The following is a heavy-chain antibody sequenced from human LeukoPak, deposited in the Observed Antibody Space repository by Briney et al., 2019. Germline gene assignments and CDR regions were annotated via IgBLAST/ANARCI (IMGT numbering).Heavy chain of an antibody. Sequence: ASVKVSCKASGGTFSSYAISWVRQAPGQGLEWMGWMNPNSGNTGYAQRFQGRVTMTRNTSISTAYMELSILRSEDTAVYYCARGRSAIYCSSTSCSQAIYYMDVWGKGTTVTVSS. CDR2: MNPNSGNT. V-gene: IGHV1-8*02. CDR3: ARGRSAIYCSSTSCSQAIYYMDV. J-gene: IGHJ6*03. CDR1: GGTFSSYA. D-gene: IGHD2-2*01.